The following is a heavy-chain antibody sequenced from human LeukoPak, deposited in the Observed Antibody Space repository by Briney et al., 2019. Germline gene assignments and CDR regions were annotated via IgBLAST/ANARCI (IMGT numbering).Heavy chain of an antibody. J-gene: IGHJ4*02. Sequence: PGGSLRLSCAASGFTFDDYAMHWVRQAPGKGLEWVALIWYDGSDKYYADSVKGRFTISRDNSKNTLYLQMNSLRAEDTAIYYCAKRAVAAASTDWFDYWGQGTLVTVSS. V-gene: IGHV3-33*06. CDR2: IWYDGSDK. D-gene: IGHD2-2*01. CDR1: GFTFDDYA. CDR3: AKRAVAAASTDWFDY.